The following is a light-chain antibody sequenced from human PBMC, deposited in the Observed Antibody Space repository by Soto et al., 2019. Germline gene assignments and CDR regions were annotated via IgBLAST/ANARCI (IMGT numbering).Light chain of an antibody. CDR3: QQYYSPPWT. CDR1: QSLLLSSSHKNC. V-gene: IGKV4-1*01. Sequence: IVVTQSPESLAVSLGGRATPNCRSSQSLLLSSSHKNCLAWYQQKPGQPPGLLIYWASTPESGIPDRFSGSGSGTDFTLTISSLQTEDVALQYCQQYYSPPWTFGQGTKVEIK. J-gene: IGKJ1*01. CDR2: WAS.